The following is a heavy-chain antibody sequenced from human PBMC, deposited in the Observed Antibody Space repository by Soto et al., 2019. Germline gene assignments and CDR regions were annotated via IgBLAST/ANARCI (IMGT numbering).Heavy chain of an antibody. CDR3: ASLPATSDFDY. D-gene: IGHD2-2*01. V-gene: IGHV4-4*02. J-gene: IGHJ4*02. Sequence: QVQLQESGPGLVKPSGTLSLTCAVSGGSISSSNWWSWVRQPPGKGLEWIGEIYHSGSTNYNPSLKGRXTXSXNKSKNQFSLKLSSVTAADTAVYYCASLPATSDFDYWGQGTLVTVSS. CDR2: IYHSGST. CDR1: GGSISSSNW.